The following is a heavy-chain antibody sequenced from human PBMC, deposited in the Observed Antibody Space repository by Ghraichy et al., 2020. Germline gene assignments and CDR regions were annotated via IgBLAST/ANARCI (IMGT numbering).Heavy chain of an antibody. D-gene: IGHD3-22*01. CDR3: ARGPKTYYYDSSGYDASSYFQH. V-gene: IGHV4-34*01. Sequence: SETLSLTCAVYGGSFSGYYWSWIRQPPGKGLEWIGEINHSGSTNYNPSLKSRVTISVDTSKNQFSLKLSSVTAADTAVYYCARGPKTYYYDSSGYDASSYFQHWGQGTLVTVSS. CDR2: INHSGST. CDR1: GGSFSGYY. J-gene: IGHJ1*01.